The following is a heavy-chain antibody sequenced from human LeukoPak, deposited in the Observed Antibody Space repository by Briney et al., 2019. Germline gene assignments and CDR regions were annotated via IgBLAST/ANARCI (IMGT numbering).Heavy chain of an antibody. CDR2: IIPIFGTA. Sequence: SVKVSCKASGGTFSSYAISWVRQAPGQGLEWMGGIIPIFGTANYAQKFQGRVTITADESTSTAYMELSSLRSEDTAVYYCAVPRTYDSSGYYDAPFDYWGQGTLVTVSS. D-gene: IGHD3-22*01. CDR1: GGTFSSYA. CDR3: AVPRTYDSSGYYDAPFDY. J-gene: IGHJ4*02. V-gene: IGHV1-69*01.